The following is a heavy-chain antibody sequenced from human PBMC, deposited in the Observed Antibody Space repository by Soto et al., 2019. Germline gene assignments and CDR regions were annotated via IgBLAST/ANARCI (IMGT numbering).Heavy chain of an antibody. D-gene: IGHD6-13*01. CDR2: IIPLFGTT. CDR3: ARAHRSSWYNWFDP. J-gene: IGHJ5*02. CDR1: GGTFSRYA. V-gene: IGHV1-69*01. Sequence: SVKVSCEASGGTFSRYALSWVRQAPVRGLEWMGGIIPLFGTTNYAQKFRGRVTVTADESTSTVYMEVRRLRFEDTAVYYCARAHRSSWYNWFDPWGQGTLVTVSS.